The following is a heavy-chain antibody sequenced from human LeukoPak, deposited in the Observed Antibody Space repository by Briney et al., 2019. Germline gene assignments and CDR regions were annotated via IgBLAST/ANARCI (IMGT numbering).Heavy chain of an antibody. J-gene: IGHJ5*02. CDR1: GGSISSGGYS. V-gene: IGHV4-30-2*01. D-gene: IGHD3-9*01. CDR3: ARGGYYDILTGYENWFDP. Sequence: PSETLSLTCAVSGGSISSGGYSWSWIRQPPGKGLEWIGYIYHSGSTYYNLSLKSRITISVDRSKNQFSLKLSSVTAADTAVYYCARGGYYDILTGYENWFDPWGQRTLVTVSS. CDR2: IYHSGST.